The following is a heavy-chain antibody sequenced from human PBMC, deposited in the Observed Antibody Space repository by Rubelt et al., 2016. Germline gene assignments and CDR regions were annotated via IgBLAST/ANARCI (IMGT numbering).Heavy chain of an antibody. V-gene: IGHV4-39*01. J-gene: IGHJ5*02. D-gene: IGHD2-21*02. Sequence: QLQLQESGPGLVKPSETLSLTCTVSGGSISSSNYYWDWIRQPPGKGLEWIGSVYYSGSTSYNPSLKSRVTISVDTSKNQFSVGLRCVTAADTASYDWARHGCGGDCYRNWFDPWGQGTLVTVSS. CDR1: GGSISSSNYY. CDR3: ARHGCGGDCYRNWFDP. CDR2: VYYSGST.